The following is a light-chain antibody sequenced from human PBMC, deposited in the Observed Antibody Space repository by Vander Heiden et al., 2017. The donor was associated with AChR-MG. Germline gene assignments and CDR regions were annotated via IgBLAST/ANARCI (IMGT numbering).Light chain of an antibody. Sequence: DVVLTPTPLSLSVTPGEPASISCRTSRTLLHSDGKTYLFWYQQKPGQSPQLLIYEVSSRFSGVPNRFSGSGSGTDFTLIISRVEADEVGVYYWMQAIHRPLTFGGGTKVDIK. CDR3: MQAIHRPLT. CDR2: EVS. V-gene: IGKV2-29*02. CDR1: RTLLHSDGKTY. J-gene: IGKJ4*01.